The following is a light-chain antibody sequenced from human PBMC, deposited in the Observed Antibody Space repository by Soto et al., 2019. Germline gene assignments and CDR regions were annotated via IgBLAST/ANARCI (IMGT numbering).Light chain of an antibody. CDR3: QQRSNWPPIT. V-gene: IGKV3-11*01. J-gene: IGKJ5*01. CDR2: DAS. CDR1: QSVSSY. Sequence: EIVLTQSPATLSVSPGERATLSCRASQSVSSYLAWYQQKPGQAPRLLIYDASNRATGIPARFSGSGSGTAFTLIISSIEPEDVAVYYYQQRSNWPPITFGQGTRLEIK.